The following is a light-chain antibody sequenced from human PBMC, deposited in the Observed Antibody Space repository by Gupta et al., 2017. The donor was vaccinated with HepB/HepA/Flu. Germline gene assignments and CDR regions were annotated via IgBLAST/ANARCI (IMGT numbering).Light chain of an antibody. Sequence: QSALTQPPSVSGSPGQSVTISCTGTSSDVGTYNRVSWYQQPPGTAPKLMIYEVSNRPSGVPDRFSGSKSGNTASLTXSXLRAEDXADYYCSSYTTYNTYVFGTGTKVTVL. V-gene: IGLV2-18*02. CDR3: SSYTTYNTYV. CDR1: SSDVGTYNR. CDR2: EVS. J-gene: IGLJ1*01.